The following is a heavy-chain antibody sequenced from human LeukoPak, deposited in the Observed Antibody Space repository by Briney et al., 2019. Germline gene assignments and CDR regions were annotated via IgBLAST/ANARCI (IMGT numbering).Heavy chain of an antibody. CDR2: IGTAGDT. CDR1: GFTFSSYD. CDR3: ARSQGNVDIVATTTNVSVSYGMDV. Sequence: PGGSLRLSCAASGFTFSSYDMHWVRQATGKGLEWVSAIGTAGDTYYPGSVKGRFTISRENAKNSLYLQMNSLRAGDTAVYYCARSQGNVDIVATTTNVSVSYGMDVWGQGTTVTVSS. V-gene: IGHV3-13*01. J-gene: IGHJ6*02. D-gene: IGHD5-12*01.